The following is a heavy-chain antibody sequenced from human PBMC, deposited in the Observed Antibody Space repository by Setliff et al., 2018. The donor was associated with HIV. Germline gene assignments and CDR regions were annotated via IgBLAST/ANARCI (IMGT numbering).Heavy chain of an antibody. Sequence: ASVKVSCKASGYSFTSYVFTWVRQAPEQGLEWMGWISAHNGHTDYAQKFQDRVTMSTDTSTTTAFMELRSLISDDTAVYYCAREVGLPRDYFYYMDVWGKGTTVTVSS. CDR2: ISAHNGHT. J-gene: IGHJ6*03. CDR1: GYSFTSYV. D-gene: IGHD5-12*01. CDR3: AREVGLPRDYFYYMDV. V-gene: IGHV1-18*01.